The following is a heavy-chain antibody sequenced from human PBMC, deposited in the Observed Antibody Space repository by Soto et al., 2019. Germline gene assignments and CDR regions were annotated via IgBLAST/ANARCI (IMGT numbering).Heavy chain of an antibody. D-gene: IGHD6-6*01. V-gene: IGHV1-69*10. CDR2: IIPSSGST. CDR1: GGTFSSYA. CDR3: AREMGSSSSDDAFDI. Sequence: GASVKVSCKAPGGTFSSYAISWVRQAPGQGLEWMGGIIPSSGSTTYAQKFQGRVTMTRDTSTSTVYMELSSLRSEDTAVHYCAREMGSSSSDDAFDIWGQGTMVTVSS. J-gene: IGHJ3*02.